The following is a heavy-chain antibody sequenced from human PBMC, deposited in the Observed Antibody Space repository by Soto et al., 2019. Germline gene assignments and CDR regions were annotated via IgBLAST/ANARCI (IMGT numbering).Heavy chain of an antibody. CDR1: GYTFTSYG. V-gene: IGHV1-18*01. D-gene: IGHD5-12*01. CDR2: ISAYNGNT. Sequence: ASVEVSCKASGYTFTSYGISWVRQAPGQGLEWMGWISAYNGNTNYAQKLQGRVTMTTDTSTSTAYMELRSLRSDDTAVYYCARFLNSGYDPWFDPWGQGTLVTVSS. J-gene: IGHJ5*02. CDR3: ARFLNSGYDPWFDP.